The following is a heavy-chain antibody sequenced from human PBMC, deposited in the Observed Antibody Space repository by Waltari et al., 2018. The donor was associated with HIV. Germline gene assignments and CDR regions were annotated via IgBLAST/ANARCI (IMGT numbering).Heavy chain of an antibody. CDR2: IHGGHGGT. J-gene: IGHJ4*02. CDR3: ARDYCSDTNCFDSFDY. Sequence: QVQLVQSGAEVKRPGASVKVSCKTSGYTFTGYAMHWVRQAPGQSLEWMGWIHGGHGGTRYSQRFQGRLSITRDTAANTAYMDLSSLRSEDTAVYYCARDYCSDTNCFDSFDYWGQGTLVTVSS. V-gene: IGHV1-3*01. CDR1: GYTFTGYA. D-gene: IGHD2-2*01.